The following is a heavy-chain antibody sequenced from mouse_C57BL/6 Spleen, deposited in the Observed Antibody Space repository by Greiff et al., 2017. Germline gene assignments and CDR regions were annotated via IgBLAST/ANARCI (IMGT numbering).Heavy chain of an antibody. CDR2: IDPSDSYT. V-gene: IGHV1-50*01. CDR1: GYTFTSYW. Sequence: QVQLQQPGAELVKPGASVKLSCKASGYTFTSYWMQWVKQRPGQGLEWIGEIDPSDSYTNYNQKFKGKATLTVDTSSSTAYMQLSSLTSEDSAVYYCARKDLRSPHWGQGTTLTVSS. J-gene: IGHJ2*01. CDR3: ARKDLRSPH.